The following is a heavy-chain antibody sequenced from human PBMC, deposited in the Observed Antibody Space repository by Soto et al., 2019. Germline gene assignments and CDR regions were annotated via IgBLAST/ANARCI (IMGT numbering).Heavy chain of an antibody. V-gene: IGHV3-33*01. CDR2: IWYDGSNK. J-gene: IGHJ6*02. CDR1: GFTFSSYG. Sequence: QVQLVESGGGVVQPGRSLRLSCAASGFTFSSYGMHWVRQAPGKGLEWVAVIWYDGSNKYYADSVKGRFTISRDNSKNTLYLQMNSLRAEDTAVYYCARERSGGYYYYYGMDVWGQGTTVTVSS. D-gene: IGHD6-25*01. CDR3: ARERSGGYYYYYGMDV.